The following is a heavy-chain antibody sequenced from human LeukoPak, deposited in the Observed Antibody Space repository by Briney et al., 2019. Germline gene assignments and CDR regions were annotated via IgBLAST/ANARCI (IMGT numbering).Heavy chain of an antibody. J-gene: IGHJ4*02. CDR3: ARDPVGPNMAATIGWFLDY. CDR1: GGSFSGYY. CDR2: IYYSGST. D-gene: IGHD1-26*01. Sequence: PSETLSLTCAVYGGSFSGYYWSWIRQPPGKGLEWIGYIYYSGSTNYNPSLKSRVTISVDTSKNQFSLKLSSVTAADTAVYYCARDPVGPNMAATIGWFLDYWGQGTLVTVSS. V-gene: IGHV4-59*01.